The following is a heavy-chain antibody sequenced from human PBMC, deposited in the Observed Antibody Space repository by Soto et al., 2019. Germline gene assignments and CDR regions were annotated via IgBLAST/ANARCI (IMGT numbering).Heavy chain of an antibody. CDR1: GFTFSSYA. CDR2: ISGSGGST. V-gene: IGHV3-23*01. J-gene: IGHJ6*02. Sequence: PGGSLRLSCAASGFTFSSYAMSWVRQAPGKGLEWVSAISGSGGSTYYADSVEGRFTISRDNSKNTLYLQMNSLRAEDTAVYYCANWDDYSNYYYGMDVWGQGTTVTVSS. CDR3: ANWDDYSNYYYGMDV. D-gene: IGHD4-4*01.